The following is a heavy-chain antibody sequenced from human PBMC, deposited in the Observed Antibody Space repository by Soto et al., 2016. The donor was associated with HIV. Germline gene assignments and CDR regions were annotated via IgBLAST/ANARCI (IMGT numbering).Heavy chain of an antibody. CDR2: VYYSGGV. V-gene: IGHV4-59*01. D-gene: IGHD5-12*01. CDR1: GGPISQYY. Sequence: QVQLLQSGPGLVNPSETLSVNCTISGGPISQYYWNWIRQSPGKGLEWLGYVYYSGGVSYNPSLKSRLFMSMDTSKAQFSLRLTSLTAADTAIYYCAGYKITPGENWLDPWGQGTRVTVSS. CDR3: AGYKITPGENWLDP. J-gene: IGHJ5*02.